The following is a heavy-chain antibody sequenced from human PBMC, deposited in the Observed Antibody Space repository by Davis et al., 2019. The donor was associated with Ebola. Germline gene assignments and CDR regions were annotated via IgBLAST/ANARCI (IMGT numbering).Heavy chain of an antibody. CDR1: GYTFTSYG. V-gene: IGHV1-8*02. CDR3: ARIYSSSWFLPYFDY. CDR2: MNPNSGNT. Sequence: ASVKVSCKASGYTFTSYGISWVRQAPGQGLEWMGWMNPNSGNTGYAQKFQGRVTMTRNTSISTAYMELSSLRSEDTAVYYCARIYSSSWFLPYFDYWGQGTLVTVSS. J-gene: IGHJ4*02. D-gene: IGHD6-13*01.